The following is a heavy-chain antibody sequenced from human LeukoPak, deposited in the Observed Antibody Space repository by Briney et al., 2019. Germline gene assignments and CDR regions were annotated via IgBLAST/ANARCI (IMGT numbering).Heavy chain of an antibody. D-gene: IGHD2-15*01. CDR3: ARGHPLNIVVVVVQRRWFDP. V-gene: IGHV4-34*01. J-gene: IGHJ5*02. CDR1: GFTFGDYA. Sequence: GSLRLSCTASGFTFGDYAMSWIRQPPGKGLEWIGEINHSGSTNYNPSLKSRVTISVDTSKNQFSLKLSSVTAADTAVYYCARGHPLNIVVVVVQRRWFDPWGQGTLVTVSS. CDR2: INHSGST.